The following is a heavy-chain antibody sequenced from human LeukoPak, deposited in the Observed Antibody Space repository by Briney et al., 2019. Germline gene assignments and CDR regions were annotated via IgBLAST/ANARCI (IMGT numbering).Heavy chain of an antibody. J-gene: IGHJ6*03. CDR3: ARVRMGSYYYYYMDV. V-gene: IGHV4-34*01. D-gene: IGHD1-14*01. CDR1: GGSFTGYY. Sequence: SETLSLTCAVYGGSFTGYYWNWIRQPPGKGLEWIGEINHSGSTNYNPSLKSRVTISVDTSKKQFSLKLSSVTAADTAVYYCARVRMGSYYYYYMDVWGKGTTVTVSS. CDR2: INHSGST.